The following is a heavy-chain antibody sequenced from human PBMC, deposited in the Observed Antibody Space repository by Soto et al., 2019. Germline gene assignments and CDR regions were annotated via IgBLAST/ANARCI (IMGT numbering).Heavy chain of an antibody. CDR1: GYSFTSHW. D-gene: IGHD1-1*01. J-gene: IGHJ6*02. CDR3: ARRLSEPKEEYNAYYFYGLDV. Sequence: PGESLKISCQGSGYSFTSHWITWVRQTPGKGLEWMGRIDPSDSYTNYSPSFQGRVTISADRSISTAFLQWSSLEASDTAIYYCARRLSEPKEEYNAYYFYGLDVCGQGTTVTVSS. V-gene: IGHV5-10-1*01. CDR2: IDPSDSYT.